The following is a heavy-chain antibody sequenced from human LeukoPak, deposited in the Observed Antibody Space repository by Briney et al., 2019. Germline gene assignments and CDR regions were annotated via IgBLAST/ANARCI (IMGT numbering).Heavy chain of an antibody. V-gene: IGHV3-66*01. D-gene: IGHD2-15*01. J-gene: IGHJ4*02. CDR1: GFTVSDNY. CDR3: ARVRSYCSGDNCCYYFAY. Sequence: GGSLRLSCAASGFTVSDNYMSWVRQAPGKGLEWVSVIYSGGSTYYADSVKGRFTISRDNSKNTLYLQMNSLRAEDTAVYYCARVRSYCSGDNCCYYFAYWGQGTLVTVSS. CDR2: IYSGGST.